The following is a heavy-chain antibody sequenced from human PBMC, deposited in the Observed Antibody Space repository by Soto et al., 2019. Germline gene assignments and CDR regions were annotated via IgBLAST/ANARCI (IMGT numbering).Heavy chain of an antibody. CDR3: ARDVLPGIAGTPDYGMDV. CDR2: IIPIFGTA. CDR1: GGTFSSYA. D-gene: IGHD2-15*01. J-gene: IGHJ6*02. V-gene: IGHV1-69*13. Sequence: ASVKVSCKASGGTFSSYAISWVRQAPGQGLEWMGGIIPIFGTANYAQKFQGRVTITADESTSTAYMELSSLRSEDTAVYYCARDVLPGIAGTPDYGMDVWGQGTTVTVSS.